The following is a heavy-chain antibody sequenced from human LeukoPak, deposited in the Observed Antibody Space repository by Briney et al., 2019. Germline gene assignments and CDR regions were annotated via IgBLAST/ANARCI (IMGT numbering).Heavy chain of an antibody. D-gene: IGHD3-10*01. CDR1: GGSISSSSYY. CDR3: ARHGGLLWFGERNWFDP. V-gene: IGHV4-39*01. Sequence: PSETLSLTCTVSGGSISSSSYYWGWIRQPPGKGLEWIGSIYYSGSTYYNPSLKSRVTISVDTSKNQFSLKLSSVTAADMAVYYCARHGGLLWFGERNWFDPWGQGTLVTVSS. CDR2: IYYSGST. J-gene: IGHJ5*02.